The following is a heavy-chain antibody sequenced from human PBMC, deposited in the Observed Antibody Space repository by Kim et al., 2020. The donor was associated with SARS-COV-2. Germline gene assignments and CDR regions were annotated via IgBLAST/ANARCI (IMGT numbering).Heavy chain of an antibody. V-gene: IGHV3-7*01. D-gene: IGHD6-13*01. CDR3: AREVGPATGANFLDY. J-gene: IGHJ4*02. Sequence: GGSLRLSCAASGFTFSSYWMTWVRQAPGKGLEWVANIKRDGSEKYYVDSVKGRITISRENAKNSLYLQMNRLRAEDTAVYYCAREVGPATGANFLDYWGQGTLVTVSS. CDR2: IKRDGSEK. CDR1: GFTFSSYW.